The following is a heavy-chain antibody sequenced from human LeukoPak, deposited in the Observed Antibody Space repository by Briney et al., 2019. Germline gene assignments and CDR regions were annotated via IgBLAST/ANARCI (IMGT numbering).Heavy chain of an antibody. CDR2: INPKSSGT. CDR1: GYSFTGHY. D-gene: IGHD3-10*01. V-gene: IGHV1-2*02. CDR3: ARNLWFGESSDAFDM. Sequence: ASVKVSCKASGYSFTGHYMHWARQAPGQGLEWMGWINPKSSGTNYAQKFQGRVTMTRDTSISTAYMDMSSLRSDDTAVYYCARNLWFGESSDAFDMWGQGTMVTVSS. J-gene: IGHJ3*02.